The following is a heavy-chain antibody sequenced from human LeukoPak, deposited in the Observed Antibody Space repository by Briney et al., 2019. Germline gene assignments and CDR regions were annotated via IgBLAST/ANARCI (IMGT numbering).Heavy chain of an antibody. J-gene: IGHJ4*02. D-gene: IGHD5-18*01. CDR1: GGSISSGSYY. CDR2: IYYSGST. CDR3: ARSKGYSYGFPWYCFDY. V-gene: IGHV4-61*01. Sequence: SQTLSLTCTVSGGSISSGSYYWSWIRQPPGKGLEWIGYIYYSGSTNYNPSLKSRVTISVDTSKNQFSLKLSSVTAADTAVYYCARSKGYSYGFPWYCFDYWGQGTLVTVSS.